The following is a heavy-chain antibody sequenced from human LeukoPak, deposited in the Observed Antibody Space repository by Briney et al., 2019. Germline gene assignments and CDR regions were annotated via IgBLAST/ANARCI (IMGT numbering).Heavy chain of an antibody. Sequence: SETLSLTCAVYGGSFSGYYWSWIRQPPGKGLEWIGEINHSGSTNYNPSLKSRVTISVDTSKNQFSLKLSSVTAADTAVYYCARGSSDGFWHSSSLGYFDYWGQGTLVTVSS. CDR3: ARGSSDGFWHSSSLGYFDY. D-gene: IGHD6-13*01. CDR2: INHSGST. V-gene: IGHV4-34*01. CDR1: GGSFSGYY. J-gene: IGHJ4*02.